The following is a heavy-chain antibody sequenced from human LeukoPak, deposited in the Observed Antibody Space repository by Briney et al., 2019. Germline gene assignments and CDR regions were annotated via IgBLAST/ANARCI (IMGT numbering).Heavy chain of an antibody. CDR2: IKQDGSEK. CDR3: ARGGPVTPSYYYYYGMDV. J-gene: IGHJ6*02. CDR1: GFTFSSYW. D-gene: IGHD4-17*01. V-gene: IGHV3-7*01. Sequence: PGGSLRLSCAASGFTFSSYWMSWVRQAPGKGLEWVANIKQDGSEKYYVDSVKGRFTISRDNAKNSLYLQMNSLRAEDTAVYYCARGGPVTPSYYYYYGMDVWGQGTTVTVSS.